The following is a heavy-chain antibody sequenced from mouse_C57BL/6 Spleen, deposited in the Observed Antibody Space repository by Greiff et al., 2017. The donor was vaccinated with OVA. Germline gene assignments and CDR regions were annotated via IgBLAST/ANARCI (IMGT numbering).Heavy chain of an antibody. CDR2: IRLKSDNYAT. Sequence: EVKVEESGGGLVQPGGSMKLSCVASGFTFSNYWMNWVRQSPEKGLEWVAQIRLKSDNYATHYAESVKGRFTISRDDSKSSVYLQMNNLRAEDTGIYYCTGDGSGYFDYWGQGTTLTVSS. CDR1: GFTFSNYW. CDR3: TGDGSGYFDY. V-gene: IGHV6-3*01. D-gene: IGHD1-1*01. J-gene: IGHJ2*01.